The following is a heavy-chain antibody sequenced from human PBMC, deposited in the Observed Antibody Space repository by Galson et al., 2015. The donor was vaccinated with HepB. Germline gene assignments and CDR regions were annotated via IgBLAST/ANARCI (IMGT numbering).Heavy chain of an antibody. CDR1: GYPFTGYY. J-gene: IGHJ6*02. Sequence: SVKVSCKASGYPFTGYYLHWVRQAPGQGLEWMGRINPTSGGTNYAQRFQGRVTMTRDMSISTAYMELSRLRSDDTFVYYCARSYSSAGLDVWGPGTTVIVSS. CDR2: INPTSGGT. V-gene: IGHV1-2*05. D-gene: IGHD1-26*01. CDR3: ARSYSSAGLDV.